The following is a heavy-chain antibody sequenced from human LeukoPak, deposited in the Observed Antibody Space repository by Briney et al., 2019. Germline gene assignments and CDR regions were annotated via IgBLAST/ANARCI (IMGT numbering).Heavy chain of an antibody. D-gene: IGHD3-10*01. V-gene: IGHV4-34*01. CDR1: GGSFSGYY. CDR3: ARGEGSGSYSYYYYGMDV. J-gene: IGHJ6*02. CDR2: INHSGST. Sequence: SETLSLTCAVYGGSFSGYYWSWIRQPPGKGLEWIGEINHSGSTNYNPSLKSRVTISVDTSKNQFSLKLSSVTAADTAVYYCARGEGSGSYSYYYYGMDVWGQGTTVTVSS.